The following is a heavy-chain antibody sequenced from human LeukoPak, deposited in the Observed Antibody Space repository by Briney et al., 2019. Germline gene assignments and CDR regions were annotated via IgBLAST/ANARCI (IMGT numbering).Heavy chain of an antibody. V-gene: IGHV3-21*01. Sequence: AGGSLRLSCVASGFAFTNYGMMWVRQAPGKGLEWVSSISSSSSYIYYADSVKGRFTISRDNAKNSLYLQMNRLRAEDTAVYYCARSSTDWGQGTLVTVSS. CDR2: ISSSSSYI. J-gene: IGHJ4*02. CDR3: ARSSTD. CDR1: GFAFTNYG.